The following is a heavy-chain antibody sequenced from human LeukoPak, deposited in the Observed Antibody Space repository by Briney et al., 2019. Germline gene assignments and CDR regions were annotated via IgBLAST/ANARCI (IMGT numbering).Heavy chain of an antibody. J-gene: IGHJ4*02. CDR1: GGSISSGDYY. V-gene: IGHV4-30-4*01. CDR2: IYYSGST. Sequence: SETLSLTCTVSGGSISSGDYYWSWIRQPPGKGLEWIGYIYYSGSTYYNPSLKSRVTISVDKSKNQFSLKLSSVTAADTAVYYCARDSDDYGDYGGYWGQGTLVTVSS. CDR3: ARDSDDYGDYGGY. D-gene: IGHD4-17*01.